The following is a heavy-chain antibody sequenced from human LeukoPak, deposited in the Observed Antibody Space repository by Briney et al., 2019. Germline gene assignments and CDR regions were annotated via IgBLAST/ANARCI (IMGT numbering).Heavy chain of an antibody. J-gene: IGHJ3*02. Sequence: TLSLTCTVSGGSISSGGYYWSWIRQPPGKGLEWIGYIYHSGSTYYNPSLKSRVTISVDTSKNQFSLKLSSVTAADTAVYYCATWGGIVVVPAASLGDAFDIWGQGTMVTVSS. V-gene: IGHV4-30-2*05. CDR3: ATWGGIVVVPAASLGDAFDI. CDR1: GGSISSGGYY. CDR2: IYHSGST. D-gene: IGHD2-2*01.